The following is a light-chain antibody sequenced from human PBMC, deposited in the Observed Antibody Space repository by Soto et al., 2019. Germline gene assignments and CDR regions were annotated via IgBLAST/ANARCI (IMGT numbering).Light chain of an antibody. CDR1: QSISSW. CDR3: QQYENYWT. Sequence: DIQMTQSPSTLSTTAGDRITITCRASQSISSWLAWYQQKPGKAPKLLIYDASNLERGVPSRFSRSGSGTEFTLTISNLQPDDFATYYCQQYENYWTFGQGTKVEIK. V-gene: IGKV1-5*01. J-gene: IGKJ1*01. CDR2: DAS.